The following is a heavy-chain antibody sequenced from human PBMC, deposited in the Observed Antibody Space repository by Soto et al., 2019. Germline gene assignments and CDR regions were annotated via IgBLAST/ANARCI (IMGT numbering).Heavy chain of an antibody. D-gene: IGHD6-13*01. CDR3: ARVLAAAYYYYAVDV. J-gene: IGHJ6*02. CDR2: ISTTSSYM. V-gene: IGHV3-21*01. Sequence: QVVESGGGVVKPGGTLRLSCSASGFPFISYSMSWVRQAPGRGLQWVSSISTTSSYMSYAESVRGRFTISRDNAKNSLLLQMNSLRAEDTAVYYCARVLAAAYYYYAVDVWGQGTTVTVAS. CDR1: GFPFISYS.